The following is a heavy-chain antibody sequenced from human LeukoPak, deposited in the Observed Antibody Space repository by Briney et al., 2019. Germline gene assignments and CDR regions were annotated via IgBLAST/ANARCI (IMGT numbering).Heavy chain of an antibody. CDR1: GLTFRSYA. V-gene: IGHV3-23*01. CDR2: ISGSGTTT. CDR3: AKDSSQGGDYFDS. J-gene: IGHJ4*02. D-gene: IGHD3-16*01. Sequence: GGSLRLSCAASGLTFRSYAMTWVRQAPGKGLEWVSSISGSGTTTYFADSVKGRFTISRDNSKGSLYLQMNSLRDEDTAIYYCAKDSSQGGDYFDSWGQGTLVTVSS.